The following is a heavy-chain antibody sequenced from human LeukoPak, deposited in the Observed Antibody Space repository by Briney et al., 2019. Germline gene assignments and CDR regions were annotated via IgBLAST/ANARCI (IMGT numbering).Heavy chain of an antibody. J-gene: IGHJ4*02. CDR2: IKNGGSST. V-gene: IGHV3-74*03. D-gene: IGHD1-26*01. CDR1: GVSFSNFW. Sequence: RGALRLSCAASGVSFSNFWLHWVRQAPGKGLVWVSLIKNGGSSTTYAHSVRGRFTIPRDNEKNTLFLQINTLSADTAAIYFSASAVGGQGGHWGQGTLVTVS. CDR3: ASAVGGQGGH.